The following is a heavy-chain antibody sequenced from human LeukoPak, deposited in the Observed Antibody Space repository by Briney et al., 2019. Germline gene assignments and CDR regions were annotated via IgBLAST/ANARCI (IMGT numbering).Heavy chain of an antibody. J-gene: IGHJ4*02. CDR3: ASSSCGGDCYRLDY. CDR2: ISGSGGST. V-gene: IGHV3-23*01. D-gene: IGHD2-21*02. Sequence: PGGSLRLSCAAPGFTFSSYAMSWVRQAPGKGLEGVSAISGSGGSTYYADSVKGRFTISRDNSKNTLYLQMNSLRAEDTAVYYCASSSCGGDCYRLDYWGQGTLVTVSS. CDR1: GFTFSSYA.